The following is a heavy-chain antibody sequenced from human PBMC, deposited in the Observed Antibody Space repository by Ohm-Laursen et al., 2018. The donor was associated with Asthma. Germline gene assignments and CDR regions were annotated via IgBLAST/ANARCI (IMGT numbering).Heavy chain of an antibody. Sequence: SLRLSCAASGFTFSSNAMHWVRQAPGKGLEWVAVISKDGSNKYYAESVKGRFTISRYNSMNTLYVQMNSLRAEGTAVYYCARDHCYSSGTYFDYWGQGTLVTVSS. CDR1: GFTFSSNA. J-gene: IGHJ4*02. CDR3: ARDHCYSSGTYFDY. D-gene: IGHD2-21*02. CDR2: ISKDGSNK. V-gene: IGHV3-30-3*01.